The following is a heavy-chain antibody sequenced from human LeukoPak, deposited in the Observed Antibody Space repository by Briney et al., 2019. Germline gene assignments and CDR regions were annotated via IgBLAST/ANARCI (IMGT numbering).Heavy chain of an antibody. CDR2: INPNSGGT. CDR3: ARAIIWFGELLYSPPVSAP. D-gene: IGHD3-10*01. Sequence: SVKVSFKSSGYTFTSYYMHWGRLAPGQGLEWMGWINPNSGGTNYAQKFQATVPMTSDTSISTAYIELSTLRSEDTAVYYSARAIIWFGELLYSPPVSAPSGQPTLVTAPS. CDR1: GYTFTSYY. V-gene: IGHV1-2*02. J-gene: IGHJ5*02.